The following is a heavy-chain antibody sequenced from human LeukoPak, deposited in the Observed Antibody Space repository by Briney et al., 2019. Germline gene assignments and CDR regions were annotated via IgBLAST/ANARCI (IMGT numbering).Heavy chain of an antibody. CDR1: GFTFSSYA. V-gene: IGHV3-23*01. CDR3: AKGVSSSWYNWFDP. CDR2: ISGSGGST. Sequence: GGSLRLSCAASGFTFSSYAMSWVRQAPGKGLEWVSAISGSGGSTHYADSVKGRFTISRDNSKNTLYLQMNSLRAEDTAVYYCAKGVSSSWYNWFDPWGQGTLVTVSS. J-gene: IGHJ5*02. D-gene: IGHD6-13*01.